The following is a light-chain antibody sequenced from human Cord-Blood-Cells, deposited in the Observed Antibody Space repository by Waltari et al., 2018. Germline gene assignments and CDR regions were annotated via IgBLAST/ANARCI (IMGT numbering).Light chain of an antibody. V-gene: IGLV2-14*01. CDR1: SSDVGGYNY. CDR3: SSYTSSSTLYV. Sequence: QPALTQPASVSGSPGQSITISCPGTSSDVGGYNYVSWYQQHPGKAPKLMIYEVSNRPSGVSNRFSGSKSGNTASLTISGLQAEDEADYYCSSYTSSSTLYVFGTGTKVTVL. CDR2: EVS. J-gene: IGLJ1*01.